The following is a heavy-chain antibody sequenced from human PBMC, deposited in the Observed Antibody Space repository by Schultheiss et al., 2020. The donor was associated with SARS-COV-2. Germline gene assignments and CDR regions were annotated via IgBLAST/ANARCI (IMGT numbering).Heavy chain of an antibody. CDR1: GGSISSYY. CDR2: IYYSGST. D-gene: IGHD4-17*01. J-gene: IGHJ4*02. Sequence: SETLSLTCTVSGGSISSYYWSWIRQPPGKGLEWIGYIYYSGSTNYNPSLKSRVTISVDTSKNQFSLKLSSVTAADTAVYYCARGHDSGPFDCWGQGTLVTVSS. CDR3: ARGHDSGPFDC. V-gene: IGHV4-59*08.